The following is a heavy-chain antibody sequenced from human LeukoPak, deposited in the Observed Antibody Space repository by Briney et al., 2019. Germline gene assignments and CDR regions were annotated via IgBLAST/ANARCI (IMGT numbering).Heavy chain of an antibody. V-gene: IGHV3-74*01. J-gene: IGHJ4*02. Sequence: TGGSLRLSCAASGFTFSSYWMHWVRQVPGKGLVWVSHINSDGSSTSYAGSVKGRFTISRDNAKNTLYLQMNSLRAEDTAVYFCARDKVYYGSGTYGYWGQGTLVTVSS. CDR2: INSDGSST. D-gene: IGHD3-10*01. CDR3: ARDKVYYGSGTYGY. CDR1: GFTFSSYW.